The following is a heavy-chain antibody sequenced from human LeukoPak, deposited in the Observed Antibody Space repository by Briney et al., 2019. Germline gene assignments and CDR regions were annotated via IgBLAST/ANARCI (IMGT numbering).Heavy chain of an antibody. J-gene: IGHJ4*02. D-gene: IGHD3-10*01. V-gene: IGHV4-59*08. CDR1: GGSISSYY. CDR3: ARSPPRGQQRYYFFY. Sequence: SETLSLTCTVSGGSISSYYWSWVRQPPGKGLEWLGYIYYSGSTNYNPSLKSRVTISVDTSKNQFSLKLSSVTAADTAVYYCARSPPRGQQRYYFFYRGQGTLVTVSS. CDR2: IYYSGST.